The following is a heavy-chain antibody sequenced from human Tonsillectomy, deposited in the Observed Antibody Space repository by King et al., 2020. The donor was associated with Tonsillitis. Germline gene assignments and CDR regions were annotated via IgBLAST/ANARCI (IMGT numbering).Heavy chain of an antibody. Sequence: VQLQESGPGLVKPSQTLSLTCTVSGGSISSGSYYWNWIRQPAGKGLEWIWRIYTSGSTNYNPSLKSRFTMSVDTPKNQFSLKLSSVTAADTAVYYCARALWSGYLDAFDIWGQGTMVTVSS. CDR3: ARALWSGYLDAFDI. J-gene: IGHJ3*02. V-gene: IGHV4-61*02. CDR1: GGSISSGSYY. D-gene: IGHD3-3*01. CDR2: IYTSGST.